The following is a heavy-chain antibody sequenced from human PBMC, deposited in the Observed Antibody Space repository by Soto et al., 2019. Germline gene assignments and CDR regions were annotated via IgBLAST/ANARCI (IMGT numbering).Heavy chain of an antibody. CDR1: GGSISSYY. CDR3: ARDGYDGSGSPYPAY. D-gene: IGHD3-10*01. V-gene: IGHV4-59*01. J-gene: IGHJ4*02. CDR2: IYYLGST. Sequence: SETLSLTCTVSGGSISSYYWSWIRQPPGKGLEWIGYIYYLGSTDYNPSLKSRVTISVDTSKRQFSLRLTSVTAADTAVYYCARDGYDGSGSPYPAYWGPGTQVTVLL.